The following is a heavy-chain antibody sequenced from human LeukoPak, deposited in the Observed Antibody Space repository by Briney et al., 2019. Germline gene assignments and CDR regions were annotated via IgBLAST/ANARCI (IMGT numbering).Heavy chain of an antibody. CDR2: IIPIFGTA. CDR1: GGTFSSYA. V-gene: IGHV1-69*05. D-gene: IGHD6-13*01. CDR3: AREGEAAAGTESPTINWFDP. J-gene: IGHJ5*02. Sequence: ASVKVSCKASGGTFSSYAISWVRQATGQGLEWMGRIIPIFGTANYAQKFQGRVTITTDESTSTAYMELSSLRSEDTAVYYCAREGEAAAGTESPTINWFDPWGQGTLVTVSS.